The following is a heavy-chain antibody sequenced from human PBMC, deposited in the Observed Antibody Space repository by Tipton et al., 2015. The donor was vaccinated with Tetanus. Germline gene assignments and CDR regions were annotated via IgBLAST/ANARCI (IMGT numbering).Heavy chain of an antibody. V-gene: IGHV4-39*01. Sequence: TLSLTCNVSGASVTSNGYYWGWIRQPPGKGPEWIGSKYHSGSVYYNPSLRSRVTISVDTPKNQFSLKLTSVIASDTAVYYCARHWGPRPGIAAAGTWWFDPWGQGTLVTVSS. CDR2: KYHSGSV. D-gene: IGHD6-13*01. J-gene: IGHJ5*02. CDR3: ARHWGPRPGIAAAGTWWFDP. CDR1: GASVTSNGYY.